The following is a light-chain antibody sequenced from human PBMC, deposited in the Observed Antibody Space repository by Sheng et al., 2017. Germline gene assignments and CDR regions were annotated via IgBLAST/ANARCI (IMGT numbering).Light chain of an antibody. Sequence: IVMTQSPATLSLSPGERATLSCRASQSVSSYLAWYQQKPGQAPRLLIYGASNRATGIPDRFSGSGSGTDFTLTINRLEPEDFALYYCQHYRAFGQGTKVEIK. V-gene: IGKV3-20*01. CDR3: QHYRA. CDR1: QSVSSY. J-gene: IGKJ1*01. CDR2: GAS.